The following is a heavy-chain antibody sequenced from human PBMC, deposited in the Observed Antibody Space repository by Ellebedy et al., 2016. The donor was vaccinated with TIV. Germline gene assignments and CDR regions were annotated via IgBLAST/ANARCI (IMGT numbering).Heavy chain of an antibody. CDR1: GGSFSGYY. CDR3: ARLPANTVAFDI. Sequence: SETLSLXXAVYGGSFSGYYWSWIRQPPGKGLEWIGEINHSGSTNYNPSLKSRVTISVDTSKNQFSLKLSSVTAADTAVYYCARLPANTVAFDIWGQGTMVTVSS. D-gene: IGHD4/OR15-4a*01. V-gene: IGHV4-34*01. J-gene: IGHJ3*02. CDR2: INHSGST.